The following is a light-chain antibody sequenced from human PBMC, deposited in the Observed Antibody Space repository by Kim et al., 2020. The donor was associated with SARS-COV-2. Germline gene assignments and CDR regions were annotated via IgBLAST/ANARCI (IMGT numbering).Light chain of an antibody. Sequence: GQSTTISCTGTSSDIGTFHYVSWFQQHPGKVPKLIIYNVGNRPSGVSNRFSGSKSGNTASLTISGLQAEDEADYYCSSYTGSTTVVFGGGTQLTVL. CDR3: SSYTGSTTVV. V-gene: IGLV2-14*03. J-gene: IGLJ2*01. CDR1: SSDIGTFHY. CDR2: NVG.